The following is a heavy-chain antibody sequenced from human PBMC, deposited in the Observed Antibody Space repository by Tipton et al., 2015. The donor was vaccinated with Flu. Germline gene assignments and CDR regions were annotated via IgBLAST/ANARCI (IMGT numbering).Heavy chain of an antibody. CDR3: ARDDSGFNDY. CDR2: IYTSGST. Sequence: TLSLTCNVSGGSVSRGRYYWSWIRQPAGRGLEWIGRIYTSGSTNYSPSLESRVTISVDPSKSHFSLSLTSVTAADTAVYFCARDDSGFNDYWGPGTLVTVSS. V-gene: IGHV4-61*02. J-gene: IGHJ4*02. CDR1: GGSVSRGRYY. D-gene: IGHD3-22*01.